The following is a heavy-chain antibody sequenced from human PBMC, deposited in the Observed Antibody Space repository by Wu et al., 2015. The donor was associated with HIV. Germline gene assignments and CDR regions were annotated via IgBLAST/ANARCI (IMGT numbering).Heavy chain of an antibody. J-gene: IGHJ6*03. V-gene: IGHV1-2*02. D-gene: IGHD3-3*02. CDR2: INPDNGDT. CDR3: ARDWQFQVIFGDFYMDI. Sequence: QVQLVQSGAEVKKSGASVKVSCQTSGYTFSAYYIHWVRQAPGRGLEWMGWINPDNGDTKFAQNFQGRSTVTRDTSTSKVNLLLTSLQPNDTATYYCARDWQFQVIFGDFYMDIWGNGTTVIVS. CDR1: GYTFSAYY.